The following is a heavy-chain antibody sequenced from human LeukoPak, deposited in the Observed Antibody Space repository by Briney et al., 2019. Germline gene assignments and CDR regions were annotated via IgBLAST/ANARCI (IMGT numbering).Heavy chain of an antibody. J-gene: IGHJ6*02. CDR2: IYHSGST. CDR3: ARGVTMVRGRNDYYYYGMDV. Sequence: SETLSLTCAVSGGSISSGGYSWSWIRQPPGKGLEWIGYIYHSGSTYYNPSLKSRVAISVDRSKNQFSLKLSSVTAADTAVYYCARGVTMVRGRNDYYYYGMDVWGQGTTVTVSS. D-gene: IGHD3-10*01. V-gene: IGHV4-30-2*01. CDR1: GGSISSGGYS.